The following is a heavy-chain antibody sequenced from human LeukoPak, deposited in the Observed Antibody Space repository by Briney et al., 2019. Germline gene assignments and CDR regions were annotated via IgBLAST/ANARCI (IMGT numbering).Heavy chain of an antibody. CDR2: IKQDGSEK. V-gene: IGHV3-7*03. CDR1: GFTLSSFW. Sequence: GGSLRLSCAASGFTLSSFWMSWVRQAPGKGLEWVAKIKQDGSEKYYVDSVKGRFIISRDNAKNSLYLHMNSLRAEDTALYYCAKDGKYSGLLGNWFDPWGQGTLVTVSS. J-gene: IGHJ5*02. D-gene: IGHD5-12*01. CDR3: AKDGKYSGLLGNWFDP.